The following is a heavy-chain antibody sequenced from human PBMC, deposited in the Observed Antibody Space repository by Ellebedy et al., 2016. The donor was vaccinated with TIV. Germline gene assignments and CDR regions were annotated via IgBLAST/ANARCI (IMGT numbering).Heavy chain of an antibody. D-gene: IGHD6-13*01. V-gene: IGHV3-30*14. CDR3: ASLVGGSAGEGFDY. CDR1: GFTFSNYA. J-gene: IGHJ4*02. Sequence: GESLKISCAASGFTFSNYAMHWVRQAPGKGLEWVAVISYDGSNKYYADSVKGRFTISRDNSKKTLYLRMNRLRTEETAVYYCASLVGGSAGEGFDYWGQGTLVTVSS. CDR2: ISYDGSNK.